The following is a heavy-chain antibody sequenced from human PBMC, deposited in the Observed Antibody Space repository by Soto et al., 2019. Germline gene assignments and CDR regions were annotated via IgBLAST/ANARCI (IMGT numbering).Heavy chain of an antibody. D-gene: IGHD6-6*01. Sequence: QVQLVQSGAEVKKPGASVKVSCKASGYTFTSYYMHWVRQAPGQGLEWMGIINPSGGSTSYAQKFQGRVTMTRDTSTSTVYVELSSLRSEDTAVYYCARAARQLVARDWGQGTLVTVSS. CDR1: GYTFTSYY. CDR2: INPSGGST. CDR3: ARAARQLVARD. J-gene: IGHJ4*02. V-gene: IGHV1-46*01.